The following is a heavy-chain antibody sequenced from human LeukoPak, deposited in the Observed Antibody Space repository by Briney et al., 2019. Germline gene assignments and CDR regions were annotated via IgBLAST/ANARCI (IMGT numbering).Heavy chain of an antibody. Sequence: QSGGSLRLSCAASGFTVSSNYMSWVRQAPGKGLEWVSVIYSGGSTYYADSVKGRFTISRDNSKNTLYLQMNSLRAEDTAVYYCARDSSSGPYYYYYGMDVWGQGTTVTVSS. CDR2: IYSGGST. V-gene: IGHV3-66*01. CDR1: GFTVSSNY. J-gene: IGHJ6*02. D-gene: IGHD6-6*01. CDR3: ARDSSSGPYYYYYGMDV.